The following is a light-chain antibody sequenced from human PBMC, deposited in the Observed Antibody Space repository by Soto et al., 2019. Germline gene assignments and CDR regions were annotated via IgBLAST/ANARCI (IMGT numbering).Light chain of an antibody. Sequence: EIVFTQSPGTLSFSPGERATLSCRASQSVSSSYLAWYQQKPGQAPRLLIFAASSRASGIPDRFSGSGSGTDFTLTISRLEPEDFALFYCQYHGSSPITFGQGTRLEIK. J-gene: IGKJ5*01. CDR1: QSVSSSY. V-gene: IGKV3-20*01. CDR2: AAS. CDR3: QYHGSSPIT.